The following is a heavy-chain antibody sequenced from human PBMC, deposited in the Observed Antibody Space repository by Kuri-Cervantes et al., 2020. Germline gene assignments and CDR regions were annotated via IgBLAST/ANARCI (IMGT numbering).Heavy chain of an antibody. CDR2: IYHSGST. CDR1: GGSISSGGYS. D-gene: IGHD4-17*01. J-gene: IGHJ6*02. V-gene: IGHV4-30-2*01. CDR3: ARDRQRYGYYYGMDV. Sequence: LRLSCAVSGGSISSGGYSWSWIRQPPGKGLEWIGYIYHSGSTYYNPSLKSRVTISVDRSKNQFSLKLSSVTAADTAVYYCARDRQRYGYYYGMDVWGQGTTVTVSS.